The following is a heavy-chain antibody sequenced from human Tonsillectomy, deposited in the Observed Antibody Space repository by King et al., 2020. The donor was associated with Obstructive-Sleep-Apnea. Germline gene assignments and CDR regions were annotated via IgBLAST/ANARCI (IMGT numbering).Heavy chain of an antibody. V-gene: IGHV7-4-1*02. CDR2: INTNTGNP. CDR1: ECTFTNYA. D-gene: IGHD2-21*01. Sequence: VQLVQSGSELKKPGASLKVSCQASECTFTNYAMNWVRQAPGQGLEWMGWINTNTGNPTYAQGFTGRFVFSLDTSVTTAYLQISSLKAEDTAVYYCARSSLIGVVYWGQGTLVTVSS. CDR3: ARSSLIGVVY. J-gene: IGHJ4*02.